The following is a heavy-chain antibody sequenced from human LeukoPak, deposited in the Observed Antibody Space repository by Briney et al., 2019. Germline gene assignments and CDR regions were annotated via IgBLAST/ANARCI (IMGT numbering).Heavy chain of an antibody. Sequence: GGSLRPSCAASGFTFSNAWMSWVRQAPGKGLEWVGRIKSKTDGGTTDYAAPVKGRFTISREDSKNKLYLQMNSLKTEDTAVYYCTTGITMVRGVIHLIDYWGQGTLVTVSS. CDR1: GFTFSNAW. V-gene: IGHV3-15*01. J-gene: IGHJ4*02. CDR3: TTGITMVRGVIHLIDY. D-gene: IGHD3-10*01. CDR2: IKSKTDGGTT.